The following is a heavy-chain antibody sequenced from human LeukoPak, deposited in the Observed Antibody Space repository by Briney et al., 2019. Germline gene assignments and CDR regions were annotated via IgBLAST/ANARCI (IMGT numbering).Heavy chain of an antibody. V-gene: IGHV4-59*01. CDR2: IYYIGST. CDR1: GGSISSYY. CDR3: ARGLTLIPYYFDY. J-gene: IGHJ4*02. D-gene: IGHD2-8*01. Sequence: SETLSLTCTVSGGSISSYYWSWIRQPPGKGLDWIGYIYYIGSTNYNPSLKSRVTISVDTSKNQFSLKLSSVTAADTAVYYCARGLTLIPYYFDYWGQGTLVTVSS.